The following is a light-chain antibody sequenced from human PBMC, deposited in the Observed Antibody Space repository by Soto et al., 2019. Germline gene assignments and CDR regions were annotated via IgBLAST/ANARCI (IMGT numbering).Light chain of an antibody. CDR2: RNN. V-gene: IGLV1-47*01. CDR3: AAWDDSLSGPRV. Sequence: QSVVTQPPSASGTPGQRVTISCSGSSSNIGSYYVYWYQQVPGTAPKLLIYRNNQRPSGVPDRFSGSKSGTSASLAISGLRSEVEADYYCAAWDDSLSGPRVFGTGTKLTVL. J-gene: IGLJ1*01. CDR1: SSNIGSYY.